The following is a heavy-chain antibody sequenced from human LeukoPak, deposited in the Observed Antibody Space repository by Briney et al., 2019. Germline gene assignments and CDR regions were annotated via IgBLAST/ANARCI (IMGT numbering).Heavy chain of an antibody. Sequence: GGSLRLSCAASGFTFSSYGMSWVRQAPGKGLEWVSAISGSGGSTYYADSVKGRFTISRDNSKNTLYLQMNSLRAEDTAVYYCALGYDYVWGSYRFDYWGQGTLVTVSS. V-gene: IGHV3-23*01. CDR3: ALGYDYVWGSYRFDY. D-gene: IGHD3-16*02. J-gene: IGHJ4*02. CDR2: ISGSGGST. CDR1: GFTFSSYG.